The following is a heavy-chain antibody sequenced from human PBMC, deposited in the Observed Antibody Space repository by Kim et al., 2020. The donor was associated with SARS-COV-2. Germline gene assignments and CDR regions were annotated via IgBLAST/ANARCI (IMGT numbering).Heavy chain of an antibody. Sequence: SVKVSCKASGGTFSSYAISWVRQAPGQGLEWMGGIIPIFGTANYAQKFQGRVTITADESTSTAYMELSSLRSEDTAVYYCAAPLRGGPWDAFDIWGQGTMVTVSS. CDR3: AAPLRGGPWDAFDI. CDR1: GGTFSSYA. D-gene: IGHD2-8*01. J-gene: IGHJ3*02. V-gene: IGHV1-69*13. CDR2: IIPIFGTA.